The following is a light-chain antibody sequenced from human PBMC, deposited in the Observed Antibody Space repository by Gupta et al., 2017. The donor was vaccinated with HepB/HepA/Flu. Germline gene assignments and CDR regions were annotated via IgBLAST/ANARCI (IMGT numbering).Light chain of an antibody. J-gene: IGKJ5*01. V-gene: IGKV3-20*01. CDR3: QQYGSAPVT. CDR1: QSVNDY. Sequence: VLTQSPDTLSLSPGERATLSCRASQSVNDYLAWYQQKPGQAPRLLIYGASSRATGIPDRFSGSGSVTDCTLTISRLEPEDFAVYYCQQYGSAPVTFGQGTRLEI. CDR2: GAS.